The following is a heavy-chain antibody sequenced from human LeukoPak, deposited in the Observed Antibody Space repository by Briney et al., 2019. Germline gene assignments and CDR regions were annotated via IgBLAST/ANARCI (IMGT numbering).Heavy chain of an antibody. CDR2: VHDSGTT. Sequence: SKTLSLTCTVSGGSIRAYYWSWIRQTPGKGLEWIGYVHDSGTTNYNPSLKGRVTISSDTSKNQFSLNLRSVSAADTATYYCARHGGSLGYFDYWGHGTLVTVSS. D-gene: IGHD1-26*01. J-gene: IGHJ4*01. V-gene: IGHV4-59*08. CDR3: ARHGGSLGYFDY. CDR1: GGSIRAYY.